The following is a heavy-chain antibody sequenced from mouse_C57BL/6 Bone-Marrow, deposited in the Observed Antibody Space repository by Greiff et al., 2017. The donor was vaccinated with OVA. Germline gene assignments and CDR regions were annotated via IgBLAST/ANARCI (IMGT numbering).Heavy chain of an antibody. Sequence: VKLQESGTVLARPGASVKMSCKPSGYTFTSYWMHWVKQRPGQGLEWIGAIYPGNSDTSYNQKFKGKAKLTAVTSASTAYMELSSLTNEDSAVYYWTNTDYYGSSYEAMDYWGQGTSGTVSS. CDR1: GYTFTSYW. CDR2: IYPGNSDT. J-gene: IGHJ4*01. D-gene: IGHD1-1*01. CDR3: TNTDYYGSSYEAMDY. V-gene: IGHV1-5*01.